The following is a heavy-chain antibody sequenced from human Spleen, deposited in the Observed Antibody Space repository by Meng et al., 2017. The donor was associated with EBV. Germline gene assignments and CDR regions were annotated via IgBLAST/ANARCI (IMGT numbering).Heavy chain of an antibody. J-gene: IGHJ4*02. D-gene: IGHD1-26*01. Sequence: QRELRKEGPGLVKASPTLTPPSAAAGGSISSSDYYWSWLRQPPGKGLEWVGYFHCSGSTYYNSSLRSLITMSLDTSKNKLSLKLSSVTAADTAVYCGARQWEVRGPIDYWGQGTLVTVSS. CDR3: ARQWEVRGPIDY. CDR2: FHCSGST. CDR1: GGSISSSDYY. V-gene: IGHV4-30-4*01.